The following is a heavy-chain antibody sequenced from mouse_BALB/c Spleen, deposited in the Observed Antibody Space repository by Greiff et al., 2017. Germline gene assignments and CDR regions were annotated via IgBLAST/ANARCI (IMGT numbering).Heavy chain of an antibody. V-gene: IGHV5-6-5*01. CDR3: ARGDDGYYYY. J-gene: IGHJ2*01. D-gene: IGHD2-3*01. CDR1: GFTFSSYA. Sequence: EVQVVESGGGLVKPGGSLKLSCAASGFTFSSYAMSWVRQTPEKRLEWVASISSGGSTYYPDSVKGRFTISRDNARNILYLQMSSLRSEDTAMYYCARGDDGYYYYWGQGTTLTVSS. CDR2: ISSGGST.